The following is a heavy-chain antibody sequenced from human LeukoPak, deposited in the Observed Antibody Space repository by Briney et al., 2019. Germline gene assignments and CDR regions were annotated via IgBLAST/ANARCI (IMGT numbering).Heavy chain of an antibody. D-gene: IGHD6-19*01. CDR1: GDSISSFY. J-gene: IGHJ4*02. CDR2: IYYRGST. V-gene: IGHV4-59*08. Sequence: SETLSLTCTDSGDSISSFYWSWIRQTPGKGLEWIGYIYYRGSTSYNPSLNSRGSISVDTSKNLFCLKLSSVTAADTAVYYCARHGTSGWYWVSDYWGQGALVTVSS. CDR3: ARHGTSGWYWVSDY.